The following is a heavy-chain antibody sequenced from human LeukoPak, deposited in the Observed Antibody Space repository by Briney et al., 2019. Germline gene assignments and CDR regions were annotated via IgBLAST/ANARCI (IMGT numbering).Heavy chain of an antibody. D-gene: IGHD5-24*01. CDR3: ARFGRDGYNLDWFDP. CDR1: GYTFTSYG. V-gene: IGHV1-18*01. J-gene: IGHJ5*02. CDR2: ISAYNGNT. Sequence: ASVKVSCKASGYTFTSYGISWVRQAPGQGLEWMGWISAYNGNTNYAQKLQGRVTMTTDTSTSTAYMELRSLRSDDTAVYYCARFGRDGYNLDWFDPWGQGTLVTVSS.